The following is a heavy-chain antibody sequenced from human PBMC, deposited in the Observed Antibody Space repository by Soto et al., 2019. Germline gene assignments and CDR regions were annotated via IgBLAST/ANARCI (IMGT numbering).Heavy chain of an antibody. V-gene: IGHV4-34*01. CDR1: GGSFSGYY. CDR3: ARRGQRYYYYYYMAV. D-gene: IGHD6-25*01. CDR2: INHSGST. J-gene: IGHJ6*03. Sequence: SETLSLTCAVFGGSFSGYYWSWIRQHPGKGLEWIGEINHSGSTNYNPSLKSRVTISVDTSKNQFSLKLSSVTAADTAVYYCARRGQRYYYYYYMAVWGKGTTVTGSS.